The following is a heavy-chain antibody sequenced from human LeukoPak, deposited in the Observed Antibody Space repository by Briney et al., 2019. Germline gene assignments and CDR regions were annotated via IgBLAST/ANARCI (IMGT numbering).Heavy chain of an antibody. D-gene: IGHD3-16*01. V-gene: IGHV3-30*18. CDR1: GFTFSSYG. CDR2: ISYDGSNK. Sequence: PGRSLRLSCAASGFTFSSYGMHWVRQAPGKGLEWVAVISYDGSNKYYADSVKGRFTISRDNSKNTLHLQMNSLRAEDTAVYYCAKDGGYYGMDVWGQGTTVTVSS. J-gene: IGHJ6*02. CDR3: AKDGGYYGMDV.